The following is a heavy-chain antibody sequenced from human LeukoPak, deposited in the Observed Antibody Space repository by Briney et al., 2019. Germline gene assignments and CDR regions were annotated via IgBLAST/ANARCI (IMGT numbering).Heavy chain of an antibody. V-gene: IGHV3-7*01. D-gene: IGHD1-26*01. CDR1: GFTFSSYW. CDR2: IKQDGSEK. J-gene: IGHJ3*02. CDR3: ATDPGVGAVHAFDI. Sequence: GGSLRLSCAASGFTFSSYWMSWVRQAPGKGLEWVANIKQDGSEKYYVDSVKGRFTISRDNAKNSLYLQMNSLRAEDTAVYYCATDPGVGAVHAFDIWGQGTMVTVSS.